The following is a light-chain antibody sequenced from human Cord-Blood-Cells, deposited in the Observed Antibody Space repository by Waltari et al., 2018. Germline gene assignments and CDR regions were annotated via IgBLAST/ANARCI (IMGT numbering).Light chain of an antibody. Sequence: DIQMTQSPYSLSASVGDRVTITCRASQSIISYLNWYQQKPGKAPKLLIYAASSLQRGVPSRFSGSGSGTDFTLTSSSLEPEDCATCDGQQSHSTPTYGKGTKVESK. CDR2: AAS. V-gene: IGKV1-39*01. J-gene: IGKJ1*01. CDR3: QQSHSTPT. CDR1: QSIISY.